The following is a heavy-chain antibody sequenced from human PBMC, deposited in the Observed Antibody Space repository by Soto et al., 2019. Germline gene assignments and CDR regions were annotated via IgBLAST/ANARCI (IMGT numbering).Heavy chain of an antibody. CDR2: IYHSGST. J-gene: IGHJ4*02. D-gene: IGHD2-21*01. CDR3: ARGPPLLW. V-gene: IGHV4-30-2*01. CDR1: GDSISSGDYS. Sequence: SETLSLTCTVSGDSISSGDYSWSWIRQPPGKGLECIGYIYHSGSTYYNPSLKSRVTISVDRSKNQFSLKLSSVTAADTAVYYCARGPPLLWWSQGTLVTVS.